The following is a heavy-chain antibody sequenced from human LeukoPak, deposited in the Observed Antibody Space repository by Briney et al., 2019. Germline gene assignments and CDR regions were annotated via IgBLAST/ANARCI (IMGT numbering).Heavy chain of an antibody. CDR3: ARGLNHGSGSYSLDYYYYGVDV. J-gene: IGHJ6*02. D-gene: IGHD3-10*01. CDR1: GYTFTGYY. CDR2: INPNSGGT. Sequence: ASVKVSCKASGYTFTGYYMHWVRQAPGQGLEWMGWINPNSGGTNYAQKFQGRVTMTRDTSISTAYMELSRLRSDDTAVYYCARGLNHGSGSYSLDYYYYGVDVWGRGTTVTVSS. V-gene: IGHV1-2*02.